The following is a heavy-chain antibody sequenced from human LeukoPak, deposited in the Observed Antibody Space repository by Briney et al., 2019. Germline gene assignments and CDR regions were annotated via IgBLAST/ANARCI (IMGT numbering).Heavy chain of an antibody. D-gene: IGHD6-19*01. J-gene: IGHJ4*02. CDR1: SSSIITNHY. CDR3: ARVGHWLPFDS. Sequence: PSETLSLTCAVSSSSIITNHYWAWIRQPPGKGLQWIGNIYHSGITYYSPSLMSRVTMSVDTSKNQFSLKLSSVTAADTAVYYCARVGHWLPFDSWGQGTLVTASS. CDR2: IYHSGIT. V-gene: IGHV4-38-2*01.